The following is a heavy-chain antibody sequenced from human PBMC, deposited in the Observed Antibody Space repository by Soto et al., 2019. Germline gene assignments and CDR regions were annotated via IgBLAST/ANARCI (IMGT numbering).Heavy chain of an antibody. CDR1: GGSISSGGYY. D-gene: IGHD3-10*01. CDR3: ARDHLVRGGMDV. Sequence: QVQLQESGPGLVKPSQTLSLTCTVSGGSISSGGYYWSWIRQHPGKGLEWIGYIYYSGSTYYNPYLQSRVTISVHTSKNEFALKLSSVTAADNAVYYCARDHLVRGGMDVWGQGTTVTVSS. V-gene: IGHV4-31*03. CDR2: IYYSGST. J-gene: IGHJ6*02.